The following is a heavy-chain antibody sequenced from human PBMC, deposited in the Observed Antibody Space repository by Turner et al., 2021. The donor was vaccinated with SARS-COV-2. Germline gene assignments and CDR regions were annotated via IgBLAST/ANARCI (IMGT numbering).Heavy chain of an antibody. J-gene: IGHJ5*02. CDR2: ISSSSSYI. V-gene: IGHV3-21*01. Sequence: EVQLVESGGGLVKPGGSLRLSCAASGFTCSSYTMYWVRQAPGKWLEWVSSISSSSSYIYYADSVKGRFTISRDNAKNSLYLQMNSLRAEDTAVYYCARGTYYYDSSVYSGTNWFDPWGQGTLVTVSS. CDR1: GFTCSSYT. D-gene: IGHD3-22*01. CDR3: ARGTYYYDSSVYSGTNWFDP.